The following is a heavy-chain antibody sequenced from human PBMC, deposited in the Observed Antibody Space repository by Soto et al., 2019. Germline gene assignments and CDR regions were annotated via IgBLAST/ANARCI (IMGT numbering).Heavy chain of an antibody. J-gene: IGHJ4*02. CDR1: GYTFTSYG. CDR3: ARQAMVTTDFDY. CDR2: ISAYNGNT. V-gene: IGHV1-18*01. Sequence: ASVKVSCKASGYTFTSYGISWVRQAPGQGLEWMGWISAYNGNTNYAQKLQGRATMTTDTSTSTAYLELRSLRSDDTAVYYCARQAMVTTDFDYWGQGTLVTVSS. D-gene: IGHD4-4*01.